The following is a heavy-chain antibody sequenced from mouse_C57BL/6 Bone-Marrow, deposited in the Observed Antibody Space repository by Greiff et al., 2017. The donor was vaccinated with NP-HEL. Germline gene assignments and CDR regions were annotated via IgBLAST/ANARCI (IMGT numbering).Heavy chain of an antibody. CDR3: ARVPPYGSTWYFDV. CDR1: GYTFTSYW. CDR2: IDPSDSET. V-gene: IGHV1-52*01. D-gene: IGHD1-1*01. J-gene: IGHJ1*03. Sequence: VQLQQPGAELVRPGSSVKLSCKASGYTFTSYWMHWVKQRPIQGLEWIGNIDPSDSETHYNQKFKDKATLTVDKSSSTAYMQLSSLTSEDSAVYDGARVPPYGSTWYFDVWGTGTTVTVSS.